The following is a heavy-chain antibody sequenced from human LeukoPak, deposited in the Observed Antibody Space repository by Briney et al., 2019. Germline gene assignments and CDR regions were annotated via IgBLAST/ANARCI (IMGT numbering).Heavy chain of an antibody. D-gene: IGHD4-17*01. Sequence: KSSETLSLTCAVYGGSFSGYYWTWIRQPPGKGLEWIGQITHSGSTNYNPSLKSRVTISVDSSTNHFSLRLASVTAADTAINYCAAMTTVTMYSYFFDSWGQGTLLTVSS. CDR2: ITHSGST. CDR3: AAMTTVTMYSYFFDS. J-gene: IGHJ4*02. CDR1: GGSFSGYY. V-gene: IGHV4-34*01.